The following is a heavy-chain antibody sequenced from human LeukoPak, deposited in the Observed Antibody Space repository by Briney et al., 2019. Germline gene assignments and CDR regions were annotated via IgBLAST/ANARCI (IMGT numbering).Heavy chain of an antibody. Sequence: GGSLRLSCAASGFTFSSYEMNWVRQAPGKGLEWLSYISSRGTDIYYADSVKGRFIISRDNAKSSLSLQMNSLRVEVTAVCYCVRDGSVGSGRHFEYWGQGTLVTVSS. D-gene: IGHD1-26*01. V-gene: IGHV3-48*03. CDR1: GFTFSSYE. CDR3: VRDGSVGSGRHFEY. CDR2: ISSRGTDI. J-gene: IGHJ4*02.